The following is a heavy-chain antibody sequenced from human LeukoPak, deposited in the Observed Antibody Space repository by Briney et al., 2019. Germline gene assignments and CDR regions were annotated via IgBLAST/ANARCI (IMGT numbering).Heavy chain of an antibody. Sequence: SVKVSCKASGGTFSSYAISWVRQSPGQGLEWMGGIIPIFGTANYAQKFQGRVTITTDESTSTAYMELSSLRSEDTAVYYCARGGAVVVPAAPPRYYFDYWGQGTLVTVSS. D-gene: IGHD2-2*01. CDR3: ARGGAVVVPAAPPRYYFDY. J-gene: IGHJ4*02. CDR2: IIPIFGTA. CDR1: GGTFSSYA. V-gene: IGHV1-69*05.